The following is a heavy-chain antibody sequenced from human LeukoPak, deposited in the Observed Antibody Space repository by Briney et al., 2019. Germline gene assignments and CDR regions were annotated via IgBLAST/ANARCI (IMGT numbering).Heavy chain of an antibody. J-gene: IGHJ6*02. Sequence: GGSLRLSCAASGFTFDDYGMSWVRQAPGKGLEWVSGINWNGGTIGYADSVKGRFTISRDNAKNSLYLQMNGLRAEDTAVYYCAREIPQQLVAMDVWGQGTTVTVSS. CDR2: INWNGGTI. CDR3: AREIPQQLVAMDV. V-gene: IGHV3-20*04. CDR1: GFTFDDYG. D-gene: IGHD6-13*01.